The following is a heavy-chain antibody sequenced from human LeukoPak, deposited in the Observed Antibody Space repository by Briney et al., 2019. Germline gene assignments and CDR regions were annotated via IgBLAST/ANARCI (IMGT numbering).Heavy chain of an antibody. D-gene: IGHD6-19*01. V-gene: IGHV4-59*01. CDR1: GGSMTNYY. Sequence: SETLSLTCSVSGGSMTNYYWSWIRQPPGKGLEWIGYIYYSGTTNYNPSLKSRVTISVDTSTTQFSVKLTSVTAADTAVYYCARGGWSMDYWGQGTLVTVSS. CDR3: ARGGWSMDY. CDR2: IYYSGTT. J-gene: IGHJ4*02.